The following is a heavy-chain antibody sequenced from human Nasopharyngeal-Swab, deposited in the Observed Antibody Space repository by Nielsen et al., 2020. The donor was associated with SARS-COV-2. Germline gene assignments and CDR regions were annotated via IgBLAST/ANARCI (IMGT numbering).Heavy chain of an antibody. Sequence: ASVKVSCKVSGYTLTELSMHWVRQAPGKGLEWMRGFDPEDGETIYAQKFQGRVTMTEDTSTDTAYMELSSLRSEDTAVYYCATGYAYCGGDCFIDYWGQGTLVTVSS. D-gene: IGHD2-21*02. J-gene: IGHJ4*02. CDR2: FDPEDGET. CDR3: ATGYAYCGGDCFIDY. V-gene: IGHV1-24*01. CDR1: GYTLTELS.